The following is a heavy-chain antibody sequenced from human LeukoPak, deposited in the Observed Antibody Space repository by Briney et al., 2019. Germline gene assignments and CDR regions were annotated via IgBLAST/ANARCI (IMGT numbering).Heavy chain of an antibody. Sequence: GGSLRLSCSASGFILRSHAMHWVRQAPGKGLEYVSRISDNGGSTYYADSVKGRFTISRDNSKNTLYLQTSSLRAVDTAVYYCVKDNEAGGSPFDRWGQGTLVTVSS. V-gene: IGHV3-64D*06. CDR3: VKDNEAGGSPFDR. CDR1: GFILRSHA. J-gene: IGHJ4*02. D-gene: IGHD1-1*01. CDR2: ISDNGGST.